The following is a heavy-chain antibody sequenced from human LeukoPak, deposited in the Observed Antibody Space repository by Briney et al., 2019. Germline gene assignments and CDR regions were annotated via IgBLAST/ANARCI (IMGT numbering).Heavy chain of an antibody. V-gene: IGHV3-7*01. Sequence: GGSLRLSCAASEFIFSGYWTNWVRQAPGKGLEWVANIKQDGSEKQYVDSVRGRFTISRDNAKNSLYLQMNSLRVEDTAVYYCARDGFVGAADYWGQGTLVTVSS. CDR3: ARDGFVGAADY. D-gene: IGHD6-13*01. CDR2: IKQDGSEK. CDR1: EFIFSGYW. J-gene: IGHJ4*02.